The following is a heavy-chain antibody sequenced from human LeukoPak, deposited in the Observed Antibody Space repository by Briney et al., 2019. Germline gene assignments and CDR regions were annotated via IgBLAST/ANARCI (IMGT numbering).Heavy chain of an antibody. V-gene: IGHV3-21*01. CDR2: ISTSSNYI. J-gene: IGHJ4*02. Sequence: PGGSLRLSCAACVFTFSSHSMSWVRQAPGKGLEWVSYISTSSNYIYYADSVKGRFTISRDNAKNSLYLQMNSLRVEDTAVYYCARGTYNSAGTFDYWGQGTLVTVSS. D-gene: IGHD2-15*01. CDR3: ARGTYNSAGTFDY. CDR1: VFTFSSHS.